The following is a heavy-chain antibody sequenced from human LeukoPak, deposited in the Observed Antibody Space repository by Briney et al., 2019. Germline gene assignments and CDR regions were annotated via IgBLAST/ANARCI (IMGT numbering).Heavy chain of an antibody. Sequence: SETLSLTCTVSGASLGTYFWTWIRLTPGKGLEWIGYVYHNGDTRYSPSLKSRVTLSVDTSKNQFCLKLNSVTAADTAVYYCARAGYSGRVWGHWGHGAPVTVSS. CDR2: VYHNGDT. CDR3: ARAGYSGRVWGH. CDR1: GASLGTYF. D-gene: IGHD5-12*01. V-gene: IGHV4-59*01. J-gene: IGHJ4*01.